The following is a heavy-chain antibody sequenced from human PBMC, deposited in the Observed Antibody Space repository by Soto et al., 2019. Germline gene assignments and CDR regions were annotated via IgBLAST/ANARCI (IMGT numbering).Heavy chain of an antibody. CDR3: GRDAGADHAYDISMEI. Sequence: SERLSLTCTVSGGSINSADYYWTWIRQPPGKGLEWIGYIYYTGSTFYNPSLKSRASISVDASKNQFSLRLTSVTAADTAAYYRGRDAGADHAYDISMEIWEQGPTIIFCS. CDR2: IYYTGST. J-gene: IGHJ6*01. CDR1: GGSINSADYY. V-gene: IGHV4-30-4*08. D-gene: IGHD1-26*01.